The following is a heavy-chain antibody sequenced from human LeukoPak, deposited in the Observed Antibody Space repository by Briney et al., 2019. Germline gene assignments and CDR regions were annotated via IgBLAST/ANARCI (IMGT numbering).Heavy chain of an antibody. J-gene: IGHJ4*02. Sequence: PGGSLRLSCAASGFTFSSYWMHWVRQVPGKGLVWVSRINGDGSDTTYADSVKGRFTISRDSAKNTLYLQMNSLRAEDTAVYCCARRAYCGGDCLADWGQGTLVTVSS. D-gene: IGHD2-21*02. CDR1: GFTFSSYW. CDR2: INGDGSDT. V-gene: IGHV3-74*01. CDR3: ARRAYCGGDCLAD.